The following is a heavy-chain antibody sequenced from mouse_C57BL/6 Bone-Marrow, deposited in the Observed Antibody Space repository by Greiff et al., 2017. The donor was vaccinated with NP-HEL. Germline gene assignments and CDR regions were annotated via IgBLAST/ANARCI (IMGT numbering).Heavy chain of an antibody. J-gene: IGHJ2*01. CDR1: GYSFTGYY. CDR3: ARDTTVALDY. V-gene: IGHV1-42*01. CDR2: INPSTGGT. Sequence: VQLKQSGPELVKPGDSVKISCKASGYSFTGYYMNWVKQSPEKSLEWIGEINPSTGGTNYNQQFKAKATLTVDKSSSTAYMRLKSLASEDAAVYYCARDTTVALDYWGQGTTLTVSS. D-gene: IGHD1-1*01.